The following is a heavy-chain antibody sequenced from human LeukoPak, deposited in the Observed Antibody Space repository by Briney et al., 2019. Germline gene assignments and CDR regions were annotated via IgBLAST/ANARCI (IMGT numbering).Heavy chain of an antibody. D-gene: IGHD5-24*01. J-gene: IGHJ4*03. Sequence: SETLSLTCAVYGGSFSRFYWSWIRQSPGKGLEWIAEIDHRGDTNYNPSVKSRVTVPVDTSKNQFSLKVRSLSAADTAVYYCARGATISETGYFDFWGQGTLVTVSS. V-gene: IGHV4-34*01. CDR2: IDHRGDT. CDR3: ARGATISETGYFDF. CDR1: GGSFSRFY.